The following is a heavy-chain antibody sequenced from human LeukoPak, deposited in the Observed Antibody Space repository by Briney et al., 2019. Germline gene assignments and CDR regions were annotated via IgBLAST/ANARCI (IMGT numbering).Heavy chain of an antibody. Sequence: SETLSLTRTVSGGSINSHYWSWIRQPPGKGLEWIGYIYYSGSTNYNPSLKSRVTISVDTSKNQFSLKLSSVTAADTAVYYCARLKGRSGYDYFDYWGQGALVTVSS. CDR3: ARLKGRSGYDYFDY. CDR1: GGSINSHY. J-gene: IGHJ4*02. V-gene: IGHV4-59*11. CDR2: IYYSGST. D-gene: IGHD5-12*01.